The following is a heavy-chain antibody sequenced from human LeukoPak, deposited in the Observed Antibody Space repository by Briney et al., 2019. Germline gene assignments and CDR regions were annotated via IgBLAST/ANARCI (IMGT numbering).Heavy chain of an antibody. CDR2: INHSGST. D-gene: IGHD6-19*01. J-gene: IGHJ4*02. V-gene: IGHV4-34*01. Sequence: SETLSLTCAVYGGSLGVYYWSWIRQSPGKGLEWIGEINHSGSTRYNPSLKTRVTISVDTYKKQFYLKMSFVTAADTAVYYCARESNKYNSDWAFDYWGQGTRVTVSS. CDR1: GGSLGVYY. CDR3: ARESNKYNSDWAFDY.